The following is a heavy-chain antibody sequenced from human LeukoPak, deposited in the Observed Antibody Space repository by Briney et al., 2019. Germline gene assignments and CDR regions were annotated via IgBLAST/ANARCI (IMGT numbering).Heavy chain of an antibody. D-gene: IGHD5-18*01. J-gene: IGHJ5*02. CDR1: GFTSSDYY. CDR2: ISSSGSII. V-gene: IGHV3-11*04. Sequence: GGSLRLSCAASGFTSSDYYMSWVRQAPGKGLEWVSYISSSGSIIYYADSVKGRFTISRDNDKNSLYLQMNSLRAEDTAVYYCARDGYSYGINWFDPWGQGTLVTVSS. CDR3: ARDGYSYGINWFDP.